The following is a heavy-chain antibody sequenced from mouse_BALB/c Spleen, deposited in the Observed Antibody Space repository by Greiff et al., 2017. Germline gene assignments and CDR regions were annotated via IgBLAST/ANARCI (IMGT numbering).Heavy chain of an antibody. Sequence: ELARPGASVKMSCKASGYTFTSYTMHWIKQRPGQGLEWIGRIAPGSGSTYYNEMFKGKATLTVDTSSSTAYIQLSSLSSEDSAVYFCARNYGYGWYFDVWGAGTTVTVSS. CDR1: GYTFTSYT. CDR3: ARNYGYGWYFDV. CDR2: IAPGSGST. D-gene: IGHD1-2*01. V-gene: IGHV1S41*01. J-gene: IGHJ1*01.